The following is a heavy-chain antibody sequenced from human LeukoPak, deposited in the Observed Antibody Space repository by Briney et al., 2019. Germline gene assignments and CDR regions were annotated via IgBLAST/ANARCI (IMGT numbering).Heavy chain of an antibody. CDR3: TRESYYDYVWGSYRSVYYFDY. D-gene: IGHD3-16*02. V-gene: IGHV3-49*04. J-gene: IGHJ4*02. CDR2: IRSKAYGGTT. CDR1: GFTFGDYA. Sequence: GESLRLSCTASGFTFGDYAMSRVRQAPGKGLEWVGFIRSKAYGGTTEYAASVKGRFTISRDDSKSIAYLQMNSLKTEDTAVYYCTRESYYDYVWGSYRSVYYFDYWGQGTLVTVSS.